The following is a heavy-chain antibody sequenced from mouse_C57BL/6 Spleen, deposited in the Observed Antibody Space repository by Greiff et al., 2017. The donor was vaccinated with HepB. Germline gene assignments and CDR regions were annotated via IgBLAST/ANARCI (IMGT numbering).Heavy chain of an antibody. Sequence: QVKLQQSGPELVRPGVSGKISCKGSGYTFTDYAMHWVKQSNAKSLGWIGVISNYYGDASYNQKFKDKATMTVDKSSSTAYMELARLTSEDSAVYYCARSGPYYYGSSWFAYWGQGTLVTVSA. CDR1: GYTFTDYA. V-gene: IGHV1-67*01. J-gene: IGHJ3*01. CDR2: ISNYYGDA. D-gene: IGHD1-1*01. CDR3: ARSGPYYYGSSWFAY.